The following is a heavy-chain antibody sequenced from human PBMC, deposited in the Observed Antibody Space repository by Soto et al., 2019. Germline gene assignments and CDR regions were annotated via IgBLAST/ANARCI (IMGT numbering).Heavy chain of an antibody. CDR3: ARDFGSVGSAQPNFDY. CDR1: GFTFSSYG. D-gene: IGHD1-26*01. CDR2: IWYDGSSK. V-gene: IGHV3-33*01. Sequence: AGGSLRLSCAASGFTFSSYGMHWVRQAPGKGLEWVAVIWYDGSSKYYADSVKGRFTISRDNSKNTLYLQMNSLRAEDTAVYYCARDFGSVGSAQPNFDYWGQGTLVTVSS. J-gene: IGHJ4*02.